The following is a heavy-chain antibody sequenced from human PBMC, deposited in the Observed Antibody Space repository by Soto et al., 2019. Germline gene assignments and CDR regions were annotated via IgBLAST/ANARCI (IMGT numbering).Heavy chain of an antibody. V-gene: IGHV3-30*03. D-gene: IGHD1-26*01. CDR2: ISYDGSNK. CDR1: GFTFSSYG. Sequence: QVQLVESGGGVVQPGRSLGLSCAASGFTFSSYGMHWVRQAPGKGLEWVAVISYDGSNKYYADSVKGRFTISRDNSKNTLYLQMNSLRAEDTAVYSCARSPYSVSYLAYFDYWGQGTLVTVSS. CDR3: ARSPYSVSYLAYFDY. J-gene: IGHJ4*02.